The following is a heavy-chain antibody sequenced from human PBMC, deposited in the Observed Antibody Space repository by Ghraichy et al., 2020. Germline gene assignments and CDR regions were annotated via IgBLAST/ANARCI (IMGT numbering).Heavy chain of an antibody. V-gene: IGHV1-18*04. CDR3: ARVHYYDSSGYYLYYFDY. D-gene: IGHD3-22*01. J-gene: IGHJ4*02. CDR1: GYTFTSYG. Sequence: ASVKVSCKASGYTFTSYGISWVRQAPGQGLEWMGWISAYNGNTNYAQKLQGRVTMTTDTSTSTAYMELRSLRSDDTAVYYCARVHYYDSSGYYLYYFDYWGQGTLVTVSS. CDR2: ISAYNGNT.